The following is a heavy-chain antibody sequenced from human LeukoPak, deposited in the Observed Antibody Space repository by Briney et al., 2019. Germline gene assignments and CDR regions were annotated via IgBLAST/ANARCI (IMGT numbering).Heavy chain of an antibody. CDR1: GFTFSSYA. CDR3: AKTINLAYCGGDCGWYFDL. CDR2: ISGSGGST. Sequence: GGSLRLSCAASGFTFSSYAMSWVRQAPGKGLEWVSAISGSGGSTYYADSVKGRFTISRDNSKNTLYLQMNSLRAEDTAVYYCAKTINLAYCGGDCGWYFDLWGRGTLVTVSS. V-gene: IGHV3-23*01. D-gene: IGHD2-21*02. J-gene: IGHJ2*01.